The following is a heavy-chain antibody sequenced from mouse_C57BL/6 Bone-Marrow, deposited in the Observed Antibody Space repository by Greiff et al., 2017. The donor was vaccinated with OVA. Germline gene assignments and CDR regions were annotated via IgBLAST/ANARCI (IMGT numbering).Heavy chain of an antibody. CDR1: GFTFSDAW. D-gene: IGHD1-1*01. J-gene: IGHJ4*01. CDR2: IRNKANNHAT. Sequence: EVKLMESGGGLVQPGGSMKLSCAASGFTFSDAWMDWVRQSPEKGLEWVAEIRNKANNHATYYAESVKGRFTISRDDSKSSVYLQMNSLRAEDTGIYYCTHITTVVAPYYYAMDYWGQGTSVTVSS. CDR3: THITTVVAPYYYAMDY. V-gene: IGHV6-6*01.